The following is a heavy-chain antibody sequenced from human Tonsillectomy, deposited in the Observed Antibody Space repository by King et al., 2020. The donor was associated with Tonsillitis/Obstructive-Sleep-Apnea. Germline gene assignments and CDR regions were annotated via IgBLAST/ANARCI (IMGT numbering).Heavy chain of an antibody. J-gene: IGHJ5*02. V-gene: IGHV3-48*02. CDR2: ISSGSSTI. CDR1: GFTFSSYS. D-gene: IGHD6-13*01. Sequence: VQLVESGGGLVQPGGSLRLSCAASGFTFSSYSMNWVRQAPGKGLEWVSYISSGSSTIYNADSVKGRFTISRDNAKNSLYLQMNSVRDEDTAVYYCARDGGGGIGAAAGIGWFDPWGQGTLVTVCS. CDR3: ARDGGGGIGAAAGIGWFDP.